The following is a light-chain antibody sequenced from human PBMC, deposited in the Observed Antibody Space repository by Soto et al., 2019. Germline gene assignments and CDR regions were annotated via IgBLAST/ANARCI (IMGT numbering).Light chain of an antibody. CDR3: QQYGSSSPWT. CDR1: QSVGSW. J-gene: IGKJ1*01. CDR2: KAS. Sequence: DIQMTQSPSTLSASVGDRVTITCRASQSVGSWLAWYQQKPGKAPKLLIYKASSLESGVPSRFSGSGSGTEFSLTIRSLQPDDFASYHCQQYGSSSPWTFGQGTKVEIK. V-gene: IGKV1-5*03.